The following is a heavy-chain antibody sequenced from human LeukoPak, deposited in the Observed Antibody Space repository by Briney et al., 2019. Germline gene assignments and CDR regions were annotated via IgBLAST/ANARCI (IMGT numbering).Heavy chain of an antibody. Sequence: GGSLRLSCAASGFTFSSYEMNWVRQAPGKGLEWVSYISSSGSTIYYADSVKGRFTISRDNAKNSLYLQMNSLRAEDTAVYYCARDLVTMVRGVIIYWGQGTLVTVSS. V-gene: IGHV3-48*03. CDR2: ISSSGSTI. CDR3: ARDLVTMVRGVIIY. J-gene: IGHJ4*02. CDR1: GFTFSSYE. D-gene: IGHD3-10*01.